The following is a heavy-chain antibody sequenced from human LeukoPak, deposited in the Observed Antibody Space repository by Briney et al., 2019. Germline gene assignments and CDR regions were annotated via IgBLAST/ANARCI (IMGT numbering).Heavy chain of an antibody. V-gene: IGHV3-53*01. CDR2: IYIDGSI. CDR3: ARIRGDWYFDY. D-gene: IGHD2-21*01. CDR1: GFTVSSNY. J-gene: IGHJ4*02. Sequence: GGSLILSCAASGFTVSSNYMAWVRQAPGEGLEWVSAIYIDGSIYYADSVKGRFTIYRDKSKNTLYLQMNSLRAEDTAVYYCARIRGDWYFDYWGQGTLVTVSS.